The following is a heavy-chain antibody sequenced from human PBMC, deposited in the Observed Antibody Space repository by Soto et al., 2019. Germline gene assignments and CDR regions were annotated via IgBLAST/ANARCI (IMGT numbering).Heavy chain of an antibody. CDR2: INHSGST. V-gene: IGHV4-34*01. D-gene: IGHD6-6*01. J-gene: IGHJ4*02. Sequence: SETLYLTCAVYGGSFSGYYWSWIRQPPGKGLEWIGEINHSGSTNYNPSLKSRVTISVDTSKNQFSLKLSSVTAADTAVYYCARGRRAARREFDYWGQGTLVTVSS. CDR3: ARGRRAARREFDY. CDR1: GGSFSGYY.